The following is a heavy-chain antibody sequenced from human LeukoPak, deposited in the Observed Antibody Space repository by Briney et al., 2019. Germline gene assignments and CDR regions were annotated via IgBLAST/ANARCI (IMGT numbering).Heavy chain of an antibody. J-gene: IGHJ4*02. CDR3: AREVGGQYSSSWYYGY. V-gene: IGHV4-39*07. CDR1: GCSISSSSYY. Sequence: SGTLCLTCTVSGCSISSSSYYWGWIRQPPGKGLEWIGSIYYSGSTYYNPSRNSRVTISVDTSKNQFSLKLSSVTAADTAVYYCAREVGGQYSSSWYYGYWGQGTLVTVSS. CDR2: IYYSGST. D-gene: IGHD6-13*01.